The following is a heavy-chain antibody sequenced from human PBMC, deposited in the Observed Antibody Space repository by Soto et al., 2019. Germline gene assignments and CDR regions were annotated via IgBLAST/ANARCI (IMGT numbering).Heavy chain of an antibody. V-gene: IGHV3-23*01. J-gene: IGHJ4*02. CDR2: ISGSGGST. CDR1: GFTFSSYA. CDR3: AKDRGRDILTGQTQKTDY. D-gene: IGHD3-9*01. Sequence: PGGSLRLSCAASGFTFSSYAMSWVRQAPGKGLEWVSAISGSGGSTYYADSVKGRFTISRDNSKNTLYLQMNSLRAEDTAVYYCAKDRGRDILTGQTQKTDYWGQGTLVTVSS.